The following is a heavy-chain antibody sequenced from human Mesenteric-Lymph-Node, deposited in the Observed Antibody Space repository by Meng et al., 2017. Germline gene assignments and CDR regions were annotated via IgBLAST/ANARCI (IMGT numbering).Heavy chain of an antibody. D-gene: IGHD3-10*01. CDR1: GVSISSGGYY. V-gene: IGHV4-31*03. CDR3: ARASYGSGSPLGESWFDP. Sequence: QWHLQEVAPGLVKPSQTLSLTCTVSGVSISSGGYYWSWIRQHPGKGLEWIGYIHSSGSTYYNPSLRSRLTISVDTSKNQFSLKLSSVTAADTAVYYCARASYGSGSPLGESWFDPWGQGTLVTVSS. J-gene: IGHJ5*02. CDR2: IHSSGST.